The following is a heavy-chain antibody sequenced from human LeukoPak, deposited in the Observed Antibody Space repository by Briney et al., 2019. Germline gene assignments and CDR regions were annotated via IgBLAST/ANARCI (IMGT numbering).Heavy chain of an antibody. Sequence: SETLSLTCNVSGGSISSNSYYWGWIRQPPGKGLEWIGSIYYSVSTYYNPSLKSRVTISVDTSKNQFSLKLSSVTAADTAVYYCAGQPIDDYGDYGRNWFDPWGQGTLVTVSS. V-gene: IGHV4-39*01. D-gene: IGHD4-17*01. CDR1: GGSISSNSYY. J-gene: IGHJ5*02. CDR3: AGQPIDDYGDYGRNWFDP. CDR2: IYYSVST.